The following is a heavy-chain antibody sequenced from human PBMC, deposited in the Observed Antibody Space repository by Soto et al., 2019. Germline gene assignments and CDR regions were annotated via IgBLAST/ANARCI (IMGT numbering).Heavy chain of an antibody. CDR3: ARAVAGQVRSAWTWLDY. Sequence: QVQLVESGGGVVQPGRSLRLSCEASGFTFRDYAMHWVRQAPGKGLEWVAAIPSDGSAQHYADSVKGRFSISRDNSKNPLSVQRTSLRPEDAAFYYWARAVAGQVRSAWTWLDYWGQGTLVTVSS. V-gene: IGHV3-30-3*01. D-gene: IGHD1-1*01. CDR1: GFTFRDYA. CDR2: IPSDGSAQ. J-gene: IGHJ4*02.